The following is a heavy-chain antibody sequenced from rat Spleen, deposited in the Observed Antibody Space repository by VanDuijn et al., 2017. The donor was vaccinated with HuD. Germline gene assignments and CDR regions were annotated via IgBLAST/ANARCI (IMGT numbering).Heavy chain of an antibody. CDR2: VNSAGST. CDR1: GHSISSSYR. D-gene: IGHD1-6*01. J-gene: IGHJ2*01. Sequence: EVQLQESGPGLVKPSQSLSLTCSVTGHSISSSYRWNWIRKFPGNKLEWMGYVNSAGSTNYNPSLKSRISITRDTSKNQFFLQVDSVTTEDTATYYCARGVYYGLLLPSFDYWGQGVMVTVSS. CDR3: ARGVYYGLLLPSFDY. V-gene: IGHV3-3*01.